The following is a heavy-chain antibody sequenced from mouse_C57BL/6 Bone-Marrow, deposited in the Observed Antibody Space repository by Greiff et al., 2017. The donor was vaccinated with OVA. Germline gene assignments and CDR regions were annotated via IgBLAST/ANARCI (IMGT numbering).Heavy chain of an antibody. CDR1: GFNIKDDY. D-gene: IGHD2-1*01. V-gene: IGHV14-4*01. Sequence: VHVKQSGAELVRPGASVKLSCTASGFNIKDDYMHWVKQRPEQGLEWIGWIDPENGDTEYASKFQGKATITADTSSNTAYLQLSSLTSEDTAVYYCTTKDYYGTPYWYFDVWGTGTTVTVSS. CDR3: TTKDYYGTPYWYFDV. J-gene: IGHJ1*03. CDR2: IDPENGDT.